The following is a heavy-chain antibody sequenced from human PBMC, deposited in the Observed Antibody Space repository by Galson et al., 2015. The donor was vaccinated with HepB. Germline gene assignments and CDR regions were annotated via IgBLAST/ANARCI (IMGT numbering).Heavy chain of an antibody. Sequence: SLRLSCAASGFTFSSYSMNWVRQAPGKGLEWVSSISSSSSYIYYADSVKGRFTISRDNAKNSLYLQMNSLRAEDTAVYYCARDAKVAGHFDYWDQGTLVTVSS. V-gene: IGHV3-21*01. CDR2: ISSSSSYI. J-gene: IGHJ4*02. CDR1: GFTFSSYS. CDR3: ARDAKVAGHFDY. D-gene: IGHD6-19*01.